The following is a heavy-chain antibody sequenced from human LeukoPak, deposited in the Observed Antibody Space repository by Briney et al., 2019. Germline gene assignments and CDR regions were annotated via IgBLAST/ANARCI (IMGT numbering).Heavy chain of an antibody. CDR3: ARDFSSSSGIDP. CDR1: GGTFSSYA. V-gene: IGHV1-46*01. J-gene: IGHJ5*02. Sequence: GASVKVSCKASGGTFSSYAISWVRQAPGQGLEWMGIINPSGGSTSYAQKFQGRVTMTRDTSTSTVYMELSSLRSEDTAVYYCARDFSSSSGIDPWGQGTLVTVSS. D-gene: IGHD6-6*01. CDR2: INPSGGST.